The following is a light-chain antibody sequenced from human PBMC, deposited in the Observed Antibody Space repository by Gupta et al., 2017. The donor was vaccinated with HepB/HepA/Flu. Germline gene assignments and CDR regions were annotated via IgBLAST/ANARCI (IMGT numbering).Light chain of an antibody. V-gene: IGKV4-1*01. CDR1: QSVLFSTNHKNY. CDR2: WAS. Sequence: DIVMTQSPDSLAVSLGERATINCKSSQSVLFSTNHKNYLAWYQQKTGQPPKLLIYWASTRESGVPERFSGSGSGTDFTLTISSLQAEDGAVYYCQQYYNTPLCSFGQGTKLEIK. J-gene: IGKJ2*04. CDR3: QQYYNTPLCS.